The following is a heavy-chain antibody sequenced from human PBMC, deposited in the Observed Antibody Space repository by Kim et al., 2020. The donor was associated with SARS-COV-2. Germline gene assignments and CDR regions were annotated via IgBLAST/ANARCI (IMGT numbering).Heavy chain of an antibody. D-gene: IGHD3-10*01. J-gene: IGHJ4*01. CDR1: GFTFSSYS. Sequence: GGSLRLSCAASGFTFSSYSMNWVRQAPGKGLEWVSYISSSSTIYYADSVKGRFTISRDNAKNSLYLQMNSLRAEDTAVYYCARDLPYYYGSGRSPFDYWG. V-gene: IGHV3-48*04. CDR2: ISSSSTI. CDR3: ARDLPYYYGSGRSPFDY.